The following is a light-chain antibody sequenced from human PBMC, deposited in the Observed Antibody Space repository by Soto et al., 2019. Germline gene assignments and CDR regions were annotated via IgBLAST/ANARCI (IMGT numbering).Light chain of an antibody. CDR2: SAS. V-gene: IGKV3-15*01. CDR3: QQYKDWPTT. J-gene: IGKJ1*01. Sequence: IVLTQSPATLSVSPGERATLSCWASQTLDSMVAWYQQKSGQAPRLLIYSASARATGVPARFSGYGSGTDFTLTISSLQSEDLGVYYCQQYKDWPTTFGQGTKVDNK. CDR1: QTLDSM.